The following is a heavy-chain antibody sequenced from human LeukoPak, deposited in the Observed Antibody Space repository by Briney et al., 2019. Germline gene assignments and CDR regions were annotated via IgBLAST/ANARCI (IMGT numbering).Heavy chain of an antibody. CDR2: INHSGST. Sequence: SETLSLTCAVYGGSFSGYYWSWIRQPPGKGLEWIGEINHSGSTNYNPSLKSRVTISVDTSKNQFSLKLSSVTAADTAVYYCARGATLGIAVAGDFDYWGQGTPVTVSS. V-gene: IGHV4-34*01. D-gene: IGHD6-19*01. J-gene: IGHJ4*02. CDR1: GGSFSGYY. CDR3: ARGATLGIAVAGDFDY.